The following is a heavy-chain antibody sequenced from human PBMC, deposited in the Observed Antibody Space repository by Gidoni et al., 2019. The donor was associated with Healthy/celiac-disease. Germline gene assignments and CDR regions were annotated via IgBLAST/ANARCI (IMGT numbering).Heavy chain of an antibody. CDR2: IKSKTEGGTT. CDR3: TTDGDIVVVQAAIEHYYYGMDV. CDR1: GFTFSNVW. V-gene: IGHV3-15*07. J-gene: IGHJ6*02. Sequence: EVQLVEAGGGLVKPGGSLRLSCAASGFTFSNVWMKWVRQAPGKGLEWVGRIKSKTEGGTTDYAAPVKGRFTISRDDSKNTLDLQMNSLKTEDTAVYYCTTDGDIVVVQAAIEHYYYGMDVWGQGTTVTVSS. D-gene: IGHD2-2*01.